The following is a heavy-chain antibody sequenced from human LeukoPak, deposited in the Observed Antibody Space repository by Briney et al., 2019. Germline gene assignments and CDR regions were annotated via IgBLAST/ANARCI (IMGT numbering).Heavy chain of an antibody. CDR1: GFTFNNAW. Sequence: GGSLRLSCAASGFTFNNAWMSWVRQAPGKGLEWVGRIKSITDGGTTDSAAPVKGRFTISRDDSKNTLYLQTNSLKTEDTAVYYCTTTAGRWPYYFDYWGQGTLVSVSS. V-gene: IGHV3-15*01. CDR2: IKSITDGGTT. J-gene: IGHJ4*02. D-gene: IGHD4-23*01. CDR3: TTTAGRWPYYFDY.